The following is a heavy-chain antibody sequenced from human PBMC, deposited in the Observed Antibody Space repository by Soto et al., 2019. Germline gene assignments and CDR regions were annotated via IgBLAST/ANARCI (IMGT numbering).Heavy chain of an antibody. CDR1: GYSFTGYY. CDR2: INPDSGAT. CDR3: ARVLESSFDNSAPSWDAALDR. D-gene: IGHD1-1*01. J-gene: IGHJ3*02. V-gene: IGHV1-2*02. Sequence: HEHLVQSGAEVKRPGASLKVSCKASGYSFTGYYIHWVRQAPGQGLEWMGWINPDSGATNYAQNFQCTVTLTSDTSISTGYLDLTSLTSDDTAVYYCARVLESSFDNSAPSWDAALDRWGQGTLVPVS.